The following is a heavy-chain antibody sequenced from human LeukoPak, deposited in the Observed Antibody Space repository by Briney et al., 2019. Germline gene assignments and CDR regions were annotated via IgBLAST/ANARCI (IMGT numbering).Heavy chain of an antibody. CDR2: IYYSGST. Sequence: SETLSLTCTVSGGSISSYYWSWIRQPPGKGLEWIGYIYYSGSTNYNPSLKSRVTISVDTSKNQFSLKLSSVTAADTAVYYCARAPYSGSYSDYWGQGTLVTVSS. V-gene: IGHV4-59*01. D-gene: IGHD1-26*01. J-gene: IGHJ4*02. CDR3: ARAPYSGSYSDY. CDR1: GGSISSYY.